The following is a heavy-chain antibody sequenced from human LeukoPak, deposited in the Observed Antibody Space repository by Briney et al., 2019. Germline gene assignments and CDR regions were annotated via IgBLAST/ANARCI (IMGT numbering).Heavy chain of an antibody. D-gene: IGHD2-15*01. CDR3: AKVTCSGGSCWRYYFDH. CDR2: ISGSDGST. J-gene: IGHJ4*02. Sequence: GGSLRLSCAASGFTFSNYAMTWVRQAPGQGLEWVSSISGSDGSTYYADSVKGRFTISRDNFKDTLYLQMNSLRAEDTAVYYCAKVTCSGGSCWRYYFDHWGQGTLVTVSS. V-gene: IGHV3-23*01. CDR1: GFTFSNYA.